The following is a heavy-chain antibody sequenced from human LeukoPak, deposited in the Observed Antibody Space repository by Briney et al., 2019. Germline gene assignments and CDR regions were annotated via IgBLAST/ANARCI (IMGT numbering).Heavy chain of an antibody. CDR1: GFTFDDYG. CDR2: ISWNRGSI. D-gene: IGHD6-13*01. CDR3: AKGGAAADNYWYFDL. V-gene: IGHV3-9*01. J-gene: IGHJ2*01. Sequence: GRSLRLSCAASGFTFDDYGMHWVRQAPGKDLEWVSGISWNRGSIGYADSVKGRFTISRDTAKNSLYPQMNSLRPEDTAFYCAKGGAAADNYWYFDLWGRGTLVTVSS.